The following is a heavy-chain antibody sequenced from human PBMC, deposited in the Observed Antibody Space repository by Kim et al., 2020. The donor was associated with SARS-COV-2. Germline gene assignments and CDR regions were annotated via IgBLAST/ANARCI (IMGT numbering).Heavy chain of an antibody. D-gene: IGHD2-2*01. J-gene: IGHJ4*02. CDR3: ASDIVVVPAAADFDY. CDR1: GFTFSSYW. Sequence: GGSLRLSCAASGFTFSSYWMHWVRQAPGKGLVWVSRINSDGSSTSYADSVKGRFTISRDNAKNTLYLQMNSLRAEDTAVYYYASDIVVVPAAADFDYWGQGTLVTVSS. V-gene: IGHV3-74*01. CDR2: INSDGSST.